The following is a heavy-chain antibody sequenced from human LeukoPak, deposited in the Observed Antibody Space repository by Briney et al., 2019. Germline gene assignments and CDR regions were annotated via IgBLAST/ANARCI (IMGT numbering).Heavy chain of an antibody. J-gene: IGHJ4*02. V-gene: IGHV3-23*01. CDR1: GFTFSSYV. CDR3: AREFRQTYSSGWSLDY. CDR2: ISGSGGST. Sequence: GGSLRLSCAASGFTFSSYVMSWVRQAPGKGLEWVSDISGSGGSTYYADSVKGRFTISRDNSRNTIYLQIDSLRAEDTATYYCAREFRQTYSSGWSLDYWGQGTLVTVSS. D-gene: IGHD6-19*01.